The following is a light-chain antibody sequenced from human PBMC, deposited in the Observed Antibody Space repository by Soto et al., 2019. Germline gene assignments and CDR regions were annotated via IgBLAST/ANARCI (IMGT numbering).Light chain of an antibody. CDR3: QKYNTWPLT. CDR2: GAS. Sequence: EIVMTQSPATLSVSPGERPTLSCRASQSVSSNLAWYQQKPGQAPRLLIYGASTRATGIPARFSGSGSGTEFTLTISSLQSEDFAVYSCQKYNTWPLTFGGGTKVEIK. CDR1: QSVSSN. J-gene: IGKJ4*01. V-gene: IGKV3-15*01.